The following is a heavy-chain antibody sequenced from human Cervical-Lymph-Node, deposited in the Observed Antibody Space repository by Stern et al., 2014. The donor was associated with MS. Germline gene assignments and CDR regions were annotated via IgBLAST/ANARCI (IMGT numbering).Heavy chain of an antibody. J-gene: IGHJ6*02. CDR3: ARDDAVGATRYHYAMDV. D-gene: IGHD1-26*01. CDR1: GGPIGSGTYY. Sequence: QVQLQESGPGLVKPSQTLALTCTVSGGPIGSGTYYWSWIRQPAGKGLEWIGRIYNSGRTSYNPSLKSRVTMSLDTSKNQFSLKLSSVTAADTAVYYCARDDAVGATRYHYAMDVWGQGTTVTVSS. CDR2: IYNSGRT. V-gene: IGHV4-61*02.